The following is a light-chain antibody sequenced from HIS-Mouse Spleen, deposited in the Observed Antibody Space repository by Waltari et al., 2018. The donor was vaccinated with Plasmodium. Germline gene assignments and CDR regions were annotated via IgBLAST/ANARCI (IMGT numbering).Light chain of an antibody. CDR1: QSISSY. CDR3: QQSYSTWT. J-gene: IGKJ1*01. Sequence: TQSPSSLSASVGDRVTITCRASQSISSYLNWYQQKPGKAPKLLIYAASSLQSGVPSRFSGSGSGTDFTLTISSLQPEDFATYNCQQSYSTWTFGQGTKVEIK. V-gene: IGKV1-39*01. CDR2: AAS.